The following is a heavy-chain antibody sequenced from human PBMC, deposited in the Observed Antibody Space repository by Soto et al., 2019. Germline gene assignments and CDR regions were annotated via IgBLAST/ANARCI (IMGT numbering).Heavy chain of an antibody. Sequence: QVQLVQSGAEVKKPGSSVKVSCKASGDSFSNFAISWVRQAPGQGPEWMGGIMPILGTADNAQKFQDRITXXXXXXTSTAHMXXXXXXXXXXXXXXXXXXXXXXXGRGWXDP. CDR3: XXXXXXXXGRGWXDP. CDR1: GDSFSNFA. D-gene: IGHD2-15*01. CDR2: IMPILGTA. J-gene: IGHJ5*02. V-gene: IGHV1-69*01.